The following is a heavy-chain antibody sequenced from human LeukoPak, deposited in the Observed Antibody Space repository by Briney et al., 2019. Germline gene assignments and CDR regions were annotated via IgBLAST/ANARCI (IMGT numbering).Heavy chain of an antibody. D-gene: IGHD6-19*01. CDR2: IYYSGST. J-gene: IGHJ4*02. Sequence: SETLSLTCTVSGGSISSSSYYWGWFRQPPGKGPEYIGSIYYSGSTYYNPSLQSRVTISVDMSKNQFSLKLRSVTAADTAVYYCARGVRIAVAGYIDYWGQGTLVTVSS. CDR1: GGSISSSSYY. CDR3: ARGVRIAVAGYIDY. V-gene: IGHV4-39*07.